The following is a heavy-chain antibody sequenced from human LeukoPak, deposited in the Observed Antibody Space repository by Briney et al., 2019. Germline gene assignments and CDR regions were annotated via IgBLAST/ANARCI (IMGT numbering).Heavy chain of an antibody. D-gene: IGHD3-10*01. V-gene: IGHV4-59*01. CDR3: ARMFGGSGSYYNY. J-gene: IGHJ4*02. CDR1: GGSISSYY. Sequence: PSETLSLTCTVSGGSISSYYWSWIRQPPGKGLEWIGYIYYSGSTNYNPSLKSRVTISVDTSKNQFSLKLSSVTAADTAVYHCARMFGGSGSYYNYWGQGTLVTVSS. CDR2: IYYSGST.